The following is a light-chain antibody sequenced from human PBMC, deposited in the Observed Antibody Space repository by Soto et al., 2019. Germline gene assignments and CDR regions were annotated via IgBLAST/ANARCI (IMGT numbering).Light chain of an antibody. J-gene: IGKJ1*01. V-gene: IGKV2-28*01. Sequence: DIVMTQSPLSLPVTPGEPASISCSSSQSLLQSNGYNYLDWYLQKPGQSPRLLIYFGSYRASGVPDRLSGSGSGTDFTLKIRRVEAEDVGVYYCMQSQQSPPTFGQGTKVDIK. CDR3: MQSQQSPPT. CDR2: FGS. CDR1: QSLLQSNGYNY.